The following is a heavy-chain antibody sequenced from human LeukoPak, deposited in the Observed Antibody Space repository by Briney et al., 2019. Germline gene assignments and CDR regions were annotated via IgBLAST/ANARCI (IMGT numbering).Heavy chain of an antibody. D-gene: IGHD5-24*01. J-gene: IGHJ3*02. CDR2: ISSSSSYI. Sequence: PGGSLRLSCAASGFTFSSYSMNWVRQAPGKGLEWVSSISSSSSYIYYADSVKGRFTISRDNAKNSLYLQMNSLRAEDTALYYCARDVEMATITDAFDIWGQGTMVTVSS. V-gene: IGHV3-21*04. CDR1: GFTFSSYS. CDR3: ARDVEMATITDAFDI.